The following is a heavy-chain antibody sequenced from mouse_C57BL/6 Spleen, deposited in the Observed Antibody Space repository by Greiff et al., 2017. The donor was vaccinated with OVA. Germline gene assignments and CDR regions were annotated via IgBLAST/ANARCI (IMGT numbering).Heavy chain of an antibody. CDR1: GYSITSGYY. D-gene: IGHD2-4*01. J-gene: IGHJ4*01. CDR3: ARDNYDGYYYAMDY. CDR2: ISYDGSN. V-gene: IGHV3-6*01. Sequence: QSGPGLVKPSQSLSLTCSVTGYSITSGYYWNWIRQFPGNKLEWMGYISYDGSNNYNPSLKNRISITRDTSKNQVFLKLNSVTTEDTATYYCARDNYDGYYYAMDYWGQGTSVTVSS.